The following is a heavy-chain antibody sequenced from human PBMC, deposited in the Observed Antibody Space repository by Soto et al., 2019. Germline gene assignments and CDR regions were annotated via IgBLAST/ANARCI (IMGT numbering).Heavy chain of an antibody. CDR3: AILILHLGELSLSDAFDI. CDR2: INSDGSST. CDR1: GFTFSSYW. V-gene: IGHV3-74*01. Sequence: GESLRLSCAASGFTFSSYWMHWVHQAPGKGLVWVSRINSDGSSTSYADSVKGRFTISRDNAKNTLYLQMNSLRAEDTAVYYCAILILHLGELSLSDAFDIWGQGTMVTVSS. J-gene: IGHJ3*02. D-gene: IGHD3-16*02.